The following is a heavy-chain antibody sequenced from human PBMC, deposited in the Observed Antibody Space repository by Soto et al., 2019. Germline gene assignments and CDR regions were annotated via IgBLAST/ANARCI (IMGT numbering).Heavy chain of an antibody. D-gene: IGHD6-6*01. Sequence: LSLTCAASGFTFSSYWMSWVRQAPGKGLEWVANIKQDGSEKYYVDSVKGRFTISRDNAKNSLYLQMNSLRAEDTAVYYCARVYQYSSSSFYYWGQGTLVTVSS. CDR2: IKQDGSEK. J-gene: IGHJ4*02. CDR3: ARVYQYSSSSFYY. V-gene: IGHV3-7*01. CDR1: GFTFSSYW.